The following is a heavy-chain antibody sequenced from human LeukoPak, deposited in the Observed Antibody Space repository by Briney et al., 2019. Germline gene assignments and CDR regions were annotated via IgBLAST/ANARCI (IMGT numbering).Heavy chain of an antibody. J-gene: IGHJ4*02. D-gene: IGHD2-15*01. V-gene: IGHV4-30-2*01. CDR2: IYHNGNT. CDR1: GGSISSGGYS. Sequence: NTSETLSLTCAVSGGSISSGGYSWSWIRQPPGKGLEWIGQIYHNGNTNYNPSLKSRVTLSLDKSKNQFSLKLNSLTAADTAVYYCARDGGGTDYWGQGILVTVSS. CDR3: ARDGGGTDY.